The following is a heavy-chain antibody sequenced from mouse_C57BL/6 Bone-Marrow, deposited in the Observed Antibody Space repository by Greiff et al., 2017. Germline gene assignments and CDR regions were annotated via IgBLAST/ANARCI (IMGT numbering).Heavy chain of an antibody. CDR1: GYPFTSYW. J-gene: IGHJ4*01. Sequence: VQLQQSGAELVKPGASVKLSCKASGYPFTSYWMHWVKQRPGQGLEWIGMIHPNSGSTNYNAKFKSKATLTVDKSYSTASMQLRRLTSEYSAVYYCAVYYDYFSMYYWGQGTSVTVSS. D-gene: IGHD2-1*01. CDR3: AVYYDYFSMYY. CDR2: IHPNSGST. V-gene: IGHV1-64*01.